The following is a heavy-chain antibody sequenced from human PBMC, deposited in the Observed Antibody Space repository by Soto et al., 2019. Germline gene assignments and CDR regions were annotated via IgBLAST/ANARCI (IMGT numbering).Heavy chain of an antibody. Sequence: QVQLQESGPGLVKPSQTLSLTCTVSGGSISSGGYYWSWIRQHPGKGLEWIGYIYYSGSTYYNPSLKSRVTISVDTSKNPFSLKLSSVTAADTAVYYCAREGADYDSSGYPVFFGMDVWGQGTTVTVSS. CDR1: GGSISSGGYY. CDR3: AREGADYDSSGYPVFFGMDV. V-gene: IGHV4-31*03. J-gene: IGHJ6*02. CDR2: IYYSGST. D-gene: IGHD3-22*01.